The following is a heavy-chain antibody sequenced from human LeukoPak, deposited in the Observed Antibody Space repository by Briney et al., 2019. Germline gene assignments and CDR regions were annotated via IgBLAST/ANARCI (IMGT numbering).Heavy chain of an antibody. V-gene: IGHV1-69*13. J-gene: IGHJ4*02. CDR3: AREGSSGYPI. CDR2: IIPIFGTA. D-gene: IGHD3-22*01. CDR1: GGTFSSYA. Sequence: GASVKVTCKASGGTFSSYAISWVRQAPGQGLEWMGGIIPIFGTANYAQKFQGRVTITADESTSTAYMELSSLRSEDTAVYYCAREGSSGYPIWGQGTLVTVSS.